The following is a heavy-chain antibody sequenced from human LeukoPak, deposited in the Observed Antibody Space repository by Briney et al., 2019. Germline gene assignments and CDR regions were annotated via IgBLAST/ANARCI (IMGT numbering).Heavy chain of an antibody. D-gene: IGHD3-22*01. Sequence: PSETLSLTCAVSGYSISSGYYWGWIRQPPGKGLEWIGSIYHSGSTYYNPSLKSRVTISVDTSKNQFSLKLSSVTAADTAVYHCARIIPLNYYDSSGYYPKPGYFQHWGQGTLVTVSS. J-gene: IGHJ1*01. CDR1: GYSISSGYY. V-gene: IGHV4-38-2*01. CDR3: ARIIPLNYYDSSGYYPKPGYFQH. CDR2: IYHSGST.